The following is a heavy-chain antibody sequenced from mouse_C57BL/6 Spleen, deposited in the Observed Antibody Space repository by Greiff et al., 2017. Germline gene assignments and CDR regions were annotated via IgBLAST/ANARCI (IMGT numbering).Heavy chain of an antibody. Sequence: VKLQESGAELVRPGASVTLSCKASGYTFTDYEMHWVKQTPVHGLEWIGAIDPETGGTAYNQKFKGKAILTADKSSSTAYMELRSLTSEDSAVYYCTRGLLPFDYWGQGTTLTVSS. CDR3: TRGLLPFDY. CDR1: GYTFTDYE. J-gene: IGHJ2*01. D-gene: IGHD2-3*01. V-gene: IGHV1-15*01. CDR2: IDPETGGT.